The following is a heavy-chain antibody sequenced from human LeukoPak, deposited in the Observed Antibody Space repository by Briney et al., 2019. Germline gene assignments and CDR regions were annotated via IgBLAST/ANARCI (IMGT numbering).Heavy chain of an antibody. CDR2: IYYSGST. V-gene: IGHV4-59*01. J-gene: IGHJ4*02. CDR1: GGSISSYY. D-gene: IGHD4-17*01. Sequence: SETLPLTCTVSGGSISSYYWSWIRQPPGKGLEWIGYIYYSGSTNYNPSLKSRVTISVDTSKNQFSLKLSSGTAADTAVYYCARGGGYGDYRSFDYWGQGTLVTVSS. CDR3: ARGGGYGDYRSFDY.